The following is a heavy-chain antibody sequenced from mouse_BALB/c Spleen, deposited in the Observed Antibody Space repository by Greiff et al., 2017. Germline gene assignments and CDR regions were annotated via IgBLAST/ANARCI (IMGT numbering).Heavy chain of an antibody. D-gene: IGHD1-1*01. Sequence: DVKLVESGGGLVQPGGSRKLSCAASGFTFSSFGMHWVRQAPEKGLEWVAYISSGSSTIYYADTVKGRFTISRDNPKNTLFLQMTSLRSEDTAMYYCARRGTTVVDWYFDVWGAGTTVTVSS. CDR1: GFTFSSFG. CDR2: ISSGSSTI. CDR3: ARRGTTVVDWYFDV. V-gene: IGHV5-17*02. J-gene: IGHJ1*01.